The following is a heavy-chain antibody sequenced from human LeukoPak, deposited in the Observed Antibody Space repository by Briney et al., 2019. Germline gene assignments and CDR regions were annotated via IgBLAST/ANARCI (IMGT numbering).Heavy chain of an antibody. CDR1: GFTFSSYW. V-gene: IGHV3-7*01. J-gene: IGHJ4*02. Sequence: GGSLRLSCAASGFTFSSYWMSWVRQAPGKGLEWVANIKQDGSEKYYVDSVKGRFTISRDNAKNSLYLQKNSLRAEDTAVYYCARTIDPHYFDYWGQGTLVTVSS. CDR3: ARTIDPHYFDY. CDR2: IKQDGSEK.